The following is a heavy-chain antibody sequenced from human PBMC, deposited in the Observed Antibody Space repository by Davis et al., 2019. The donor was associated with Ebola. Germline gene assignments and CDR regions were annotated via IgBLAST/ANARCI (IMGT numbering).Heavy chain of an antibody. Sequence: GESLKISCAASGFTFSNAWMSWVRQAPGKGLEWVGRIKSKTDGGTTDYAAPVKGRFTISRDDSKNTLYLQMNSLKTEDTAVYYCTTYGEWLRGTFDYWGQGTLVTVSS. CDR2: IKSKTDGGTT. J-gene: IGHJ4*02. CDR1: GFTFSNAW. D-gene: IGHD5-12*01. V-gene: IGHV3-15*01. CDR3: TTYGEWLRGTFDY.